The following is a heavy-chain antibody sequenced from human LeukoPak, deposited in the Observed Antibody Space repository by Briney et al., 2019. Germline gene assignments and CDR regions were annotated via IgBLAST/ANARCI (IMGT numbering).Heavy chain of an antibody. CDR2: FDPEDGET. V-gene: IGHV1-24*01. CDR3: ARDGGYSYGLGLDAFDI. J-gene: IGHJ3*02. CDR1: GYTLTELS. Sequence: ASVKVSCKFSGYTLTELSMHWVRPAPGKGLEWMGGFDPEDGETIYAQKFQGRVTMTEDTSTDTAYMELSSRRSEDTAVYYCARDGGYSYGLGLDAFDIWGQGTMVTVSS. D-gene: IGHD5-18*01.